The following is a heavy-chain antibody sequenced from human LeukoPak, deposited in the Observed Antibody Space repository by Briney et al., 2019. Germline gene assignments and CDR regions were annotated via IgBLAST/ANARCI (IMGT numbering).Heavy chain of an antibody. CDR1: GYTFTSYG. Sequence: GASVKVSCKASGYTFTSYGISWVRQAPGQGLEWMGWISAYNGNTNYAQKFQGRVTMTRDTSISTAYMELSRLRSDDTAVYYCARAGGTIFGVVITASDYWGQGTLVTVSS. CDR2: ISAYNGNT. J-gene: IGHJ4*02. CDR3: ARAGGTIFGVVITASDY. V-gene: IGHV1-18*01. D-gene: IGHD3-3*01.